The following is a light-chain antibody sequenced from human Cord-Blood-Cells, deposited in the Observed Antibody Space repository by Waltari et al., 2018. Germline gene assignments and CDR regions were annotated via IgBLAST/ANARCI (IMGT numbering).Light chain of an antibody. V-gene: IGKV3-11*01. J-gene: IGKJ2*01. CDR1: QSVSSY. CDR2: DAS. CDR3: QQRSNWPPYT. Sequence: EIVLTQSPATLSLSPGERATLSRRASQSVSSYLAWYQQKPVQAPRLLIYDASNRATGIPARFSGSGSGTDFTLTISSLEPEDFAVYYCQQRSNWPPYTFGQGTKLEIK.